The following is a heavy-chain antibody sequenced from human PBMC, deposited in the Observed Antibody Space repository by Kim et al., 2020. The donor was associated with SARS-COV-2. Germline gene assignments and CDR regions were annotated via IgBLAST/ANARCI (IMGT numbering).Heavy chain of an antibody. CDR3: ARGYGSGTNY. J-gene: IGHJ4*02. D-gene: IGHD3-10*01. V-gene: IGHV3-74*01. Sequence: GYADPVKGQFTISRDNAKNTLYLQMNSLRLEDTAVYYCARGYGSGTNYWGQGTLVTVST.